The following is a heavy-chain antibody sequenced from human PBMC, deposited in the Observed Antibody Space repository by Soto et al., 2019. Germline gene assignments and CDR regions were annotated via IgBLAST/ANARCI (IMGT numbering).Heavy chain of an antibody. CDR2: IYPGDSDS. CDR3: ARLDSGSYPYYYYYGMDV. Sequence: PXESLRISCKGSGYSFTSYWIGWVRQMPGKGLEWMGGIYPGDSDSRYSPSFQGQVTISADNSISTAYLQWSSLKASDTAMYYCARLDSGSYPYYYYYGMDVWGQGTTVTVSS. D-gene: IGHD1-26*01. J-gene: IGHJ6*02. V-gene: IGHV5-51*01. CDR1: GYSFTSYW.